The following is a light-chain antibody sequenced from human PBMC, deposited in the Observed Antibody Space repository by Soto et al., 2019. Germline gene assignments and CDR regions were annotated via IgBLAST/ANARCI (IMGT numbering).Light chain of an antibody. J-gene: IGKJ2*01. CDR1: QSIRTS. CDR2: DAS. CDR3: QQRSNWPPLYA. V-gene: IGKV3-11*01. Sequence: EIVLTQSPATLSLSPGERATLSCRASQSIRTSLAWYQQKPGQAPRLLIYDASNRATGIPARFSGSGSGTDFTRTISSLEPEDFAVYYCQQRSNWPPLYAFGRGTKLEIK.